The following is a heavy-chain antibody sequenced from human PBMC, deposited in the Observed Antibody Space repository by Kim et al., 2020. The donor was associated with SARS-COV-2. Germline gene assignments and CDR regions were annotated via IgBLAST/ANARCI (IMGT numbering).Heavy chain of an antibody. CDR3: ARDRGSTTSFDI. CDR1: GGSISSYY. J-gene: IGHJ3*02. V-gene: IGHV4-59*01. CDR2: IYYSGST. Sequence: SETLSRTCTVSGGSISSYYWSWIRQPPGKGLEWIGYIYYSGSTNYNPSLKSRVTISVDTSKNQFSLKLSSVTAADTAVYYCARDRGSTTSFDIWGQGTMVTVSS. D-gene: IGHD1-26*01.